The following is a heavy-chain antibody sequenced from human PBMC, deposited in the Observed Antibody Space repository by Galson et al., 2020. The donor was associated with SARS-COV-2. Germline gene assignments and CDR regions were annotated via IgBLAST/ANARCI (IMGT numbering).Heavy chain of an antibody. V-gene: IGHV1-18*04. CDR1: GYTFTTYG. D-gene: IGHD2-21*02. J-gene: IGHJ4*02. CDR2: ISGYNGNT. Sequence: ASVKVSSKTSGYTFTTYGISWVRQAPGQGLEWMGWISGYNGNTNYAQKFQDRVTMTTDTSTSTAYMELRSLTSDDTAVYFCARVLIEYCGGDCYSELAYWGQGTLVTVSS. CDR3: ARVLIEYCGGDCYSELAY.